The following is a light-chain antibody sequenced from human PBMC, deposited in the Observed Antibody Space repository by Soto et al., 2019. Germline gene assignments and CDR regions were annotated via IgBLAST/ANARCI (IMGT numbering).Light chain of an antibody. CDR2: QTS. CDR3: QQYFSYSLYT. J-gene: IGKJ2*01. CDR1: QNVTKW. Sequence: DLQMTQSPSTLSASVGDRVTITCRASQNVTKWLAWYQQKPGNAPKLLIYQTSTLETGVPSRFSGSGSGTEFTLTITSLQPDDFATYYCQQYFSYSLYTFGQGTKLEI. V-gene: IGKV1-5*03.